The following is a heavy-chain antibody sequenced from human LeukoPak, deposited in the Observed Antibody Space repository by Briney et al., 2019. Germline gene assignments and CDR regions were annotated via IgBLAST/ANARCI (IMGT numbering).Heavy chain of an antibody. CDR2: IYHSGST. CDR3: ASRYCSGGSCYRFYGMDV. Sequence: SETLSLTCAVYGGSFSGYYWSWIRQPPGKGLEWIGEIYHSGSTNYNPSLKSRVTISVDKSKNQFSLKLSSVTAADTAVYYCASRYCSGGSCYRFYGMDVWGKGTTVTVSS. CDR1: GGSFSGYY. J-gene: IGHJ6*04. V-gene: IGHV4-34*01. D-gene: IGHD2-15*01.